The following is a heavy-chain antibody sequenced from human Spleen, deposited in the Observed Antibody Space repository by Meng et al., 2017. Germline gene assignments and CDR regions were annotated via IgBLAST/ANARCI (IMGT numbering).Heavy chain of an antibody. CDR2: IHHSGST. CDR3: ARGPFSGYCSSTSCYGGYYYYGMDV. V-gene: IGHV4-4*02. J-gene: IGHJ6*02. CDR1: GGSIRNTKW. D-gene: IGHD2-2*01. Sequence: SETLSLTCAVSGGSIRNTKWWSWVRQSPAKGLEWIWQIHHSGSTYYNSSLKSRVTISVDKSKNQFSLKLNSVTAADAAVYYCARGPFSGYCSSTSCYGGYYYYGMDVWGQGTTVTVSS.